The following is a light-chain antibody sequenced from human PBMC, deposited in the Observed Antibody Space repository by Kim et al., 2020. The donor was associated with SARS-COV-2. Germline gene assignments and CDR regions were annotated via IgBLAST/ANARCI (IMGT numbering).Light chain of an antibody. V-gene: IGKV1-12*01. J-gene: IGKJ4*01. CDR3: QQTHSFPLT. CDR2: GAS. Sequence: YASVGDGVPITCRASQCISSWLAWYQQKPGKAPNLLIHGASSLQSGVPSRFSGSGSGTEFTLTISSLQPEDFATYYCQQTHSFPLTFGGGSKVEI. CDR1: QCISSW.